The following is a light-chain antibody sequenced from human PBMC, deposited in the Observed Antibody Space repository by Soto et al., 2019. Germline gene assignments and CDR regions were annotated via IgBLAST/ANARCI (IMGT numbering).Light chain of an antibody. V-gene: IGKV1-5*01. Sequence: QTTHTTSTRPASLGDTVTITCRASQNIDRWVAWYQQKSGKAPKILIYHASSLETGVPSRFSGSGSGTEFTLTISSVQPDDFASYYCQHYNSYGTFGQGAKVDIK. J-gene: IGKJ1*01. CDR3: QHYNSYGT. CDR1: QNIDRW. CDR2: HAS.